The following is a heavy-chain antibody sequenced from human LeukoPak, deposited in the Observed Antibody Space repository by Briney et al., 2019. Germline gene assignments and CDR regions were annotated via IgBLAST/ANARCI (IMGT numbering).Heavy chain of an antibody. J-gene: IGHJ4*02. CDR1: GYTFTGYY. Sequence: GASVKVSCKASGYTFTGYYMHWVRQAPGQGLEWMGWINPNSGGTNYAQKFQGRVTMTRDTSISTAYMELSRLRSDDTAVYYCARATAPAVPAALLFYWGQGTLVTVSS. CDR3: ARATAPAVPAALLFY. V-gene: IGHV1-2*02. D-gene: IGHD2-2*01. CDR2: INPNSGGT.